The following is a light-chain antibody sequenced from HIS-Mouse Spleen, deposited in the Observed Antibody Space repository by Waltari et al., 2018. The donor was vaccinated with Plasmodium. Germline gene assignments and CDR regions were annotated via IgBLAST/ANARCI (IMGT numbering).Light chain of an antibody. J-gene: IGKJ1*01. Sequence: DIQMTQSPSTLSASVGDRVTITCRASQSISSRLAWYQQKPGKAPKRLIYKASSLESGGPSRFSGSGSGTEFTLTISSLQPDDFATYYCQQYNSYSWTFGQGTKVEIK. CDR3: QQYNSYSWT. CDR1: QSISSR. CDR2: KAS. V-gene: IGKV1-5*03.